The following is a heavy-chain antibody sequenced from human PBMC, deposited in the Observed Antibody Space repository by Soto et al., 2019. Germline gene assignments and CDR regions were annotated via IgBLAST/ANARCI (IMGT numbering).Heavy chain of an antibody. Sequence: QVQLQESGPGLVKPSETLSLTCTVSGGSISSFYWSWIRQPAGKGLEWIGRIYSGGRNNYNPSLKSRVTMSVDTSKNQFSLRLSSVTAADTAVYYCAREPVCTATDCYAFDAWGQGRLVTVSS. D-gene: IGHD2-2*01. J-gene: IGHJ5*02. CDR1: GGSISSFY. CDR2: IYSGGRN. V-gene: IGHV4-4*07. CDR3: AREPVCTATDCYAFDA.